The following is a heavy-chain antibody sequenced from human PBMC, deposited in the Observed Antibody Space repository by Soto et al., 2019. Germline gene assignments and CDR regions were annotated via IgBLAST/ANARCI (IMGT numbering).Heavy chain of an antibody. D-gene: IGHD2-15*01. CDR1: GYTFTSYA. CDR2: INAGNGNT. CDR3: ARGPGGPDGPGDY. J-gene: IGHJ4*02. Sequence: QVQLVQSGAEVKKPGASVKVSCKASGYTFTSYAMHWVRQAPGQRLEWMGWINAGNGNTKYSQKFQGRVTITRDTSASTADMELSSLRSEDRAVYYCARGPGGPDGPGDYWGQGTLVTVSS. V-gene: IGHV1-3*01.